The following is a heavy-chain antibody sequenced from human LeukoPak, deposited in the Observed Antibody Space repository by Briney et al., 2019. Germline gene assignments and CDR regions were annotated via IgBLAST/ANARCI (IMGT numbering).Heavy chain of an antibody. D-gene: IGHD2-2*01. Sequence: PGGSLRLSCAASGFTFSSYSMNWVRQAPGKGLEWVASISSSSSYIYYADSVKGRFTISRDNAKNSLYLQMNSLRAEDTAVYYCARGRYCSSTSCRSFDYWGQGTLVTVSS. CDR3: ARGRYCSSTSCRSFDY. CDR2: ISSSSSYI. J-gene: IGHJ4*02. CDR1: GFTFSSYS. V-gene: IGHV3-21*01.